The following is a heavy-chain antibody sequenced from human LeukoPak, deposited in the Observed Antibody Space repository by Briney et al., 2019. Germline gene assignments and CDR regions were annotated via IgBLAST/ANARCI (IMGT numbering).Heavy chain of an antibody. V-gene: IGHV3-30*03. CDR1: GFTFSSYG. CDR2: ISYDGSNK. J-gene: IGHJ4*02. Sequence: GGSLRLSCAASGFTFSSYGMHWVRQAPGKGLEWVAVISYDGSNKYYADSVKGRFTISRDNSKNMLYLQMNSLRAEDTAIYYCARLYYGSGLSDFWGQGTLVTVSS. D-gene: IGHD3-10*01. CDR3: ARLYYGSGLSDF.